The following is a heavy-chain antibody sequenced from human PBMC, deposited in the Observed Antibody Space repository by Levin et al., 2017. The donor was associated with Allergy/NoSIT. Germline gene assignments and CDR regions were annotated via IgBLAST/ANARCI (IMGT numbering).Heavy chain of an antibody. V-gene: IGHV3-43*01. CDR3: AKDGHSGWYDY. CDR2: ITWDGDST. Sequence: GGSLRLSCAASGFTFDDYTMHWVRQAPGKGLEWVSLITWDGDSTYYADSVKGRFTISRDNSKNSLYLQLNSLETEDTALDYCAKDGHSGWYDYWGQGTLVTVSS. CDR1: GFTFDDYT. D-gene: IGHD6-19*01. J-gene: IGHJ4*02.